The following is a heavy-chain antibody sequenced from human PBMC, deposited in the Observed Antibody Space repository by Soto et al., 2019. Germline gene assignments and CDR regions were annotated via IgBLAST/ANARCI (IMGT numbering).Heavy chain of an antibody. CDR1: GFTFSSYG. D-gene: IGHD2-2*01. J-gene: IGHJ6*02. V-gene: IGHV3-30*03. Sequence: LRLSCAASGFTFSSYGMHWVRQAPGKGLEWVAVISYDGSNKYYADSVKGRFTISRDNSKNTLYLQMNSLRAEDTAVYYCAREYIVVVPAARNYYYGMDVWGQGTTVTVSS. CDR2: ISYDGSNK. CDR3: AREYIVVVPAARNYYYGMDV.